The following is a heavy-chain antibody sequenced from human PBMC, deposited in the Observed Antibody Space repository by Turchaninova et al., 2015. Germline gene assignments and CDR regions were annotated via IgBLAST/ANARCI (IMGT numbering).Heavy chain of an antibody. V-gene: IGHV1-69*06. CDR2: IIPIFCTA. CDR1: GGTFSNYG. J-gene: IGHJ6*03. Sequence: QVQLVQSGAEVKKPGSSVRVPGTASGGTFSNYGINWVRQAPGQGLEWMGGIIPIFCTANYAQKIQARVTITADTSTSTAYMELSSLTSEDTAVYFCARGGTSLYYSYMDVWGKGTTVTVS. D-gene: IGHD2-2*01. CDR3: ARGGTSLYYSYMDV.